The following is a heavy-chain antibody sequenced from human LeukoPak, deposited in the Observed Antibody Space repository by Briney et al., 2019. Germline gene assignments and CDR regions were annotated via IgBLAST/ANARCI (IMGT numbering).Heavy chain of an antibody. V-gene: IGHV6-1*01. J-gene: IGHJ5*02. CDR3: AREKSQLYSSGWYGP. CDR1: GDSVSSNSAT. CDR2: TYYRSKWYN. Sequence: SQTLSLTCAISGDSVSSNSATWNWIRQSPSRGLEWLGRTYYRSKWYNDYAVSVKSRITISPDTSKNQFSLQLNSVTPEDTAVYYCAREKSQLYSSGWYGPWGQGTLVTVSS. D-gene: IGHD6-19*01.